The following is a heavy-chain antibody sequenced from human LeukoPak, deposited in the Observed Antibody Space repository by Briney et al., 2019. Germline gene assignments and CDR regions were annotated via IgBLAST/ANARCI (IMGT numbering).Heavy chain of an antibody. CDR3: ATRYCSGGSCYAFDY. D-gene: IGHD2-15*01. CDR2: ISGSGGST. Sequence: GGSLRHSCAASGFTFSSYAMSWVRQAPGKGLEWVSAISGSGGSTYYADSVKGRFTISRDNSKSTVYLQMNSLRAEDTAVYYCATRYCSGGSCYAFDYWGQGTLVTVSS. V-gene: IGHV3-23*01. CDR1: GFTFSSYA. J-gene: IGHJ4*02.